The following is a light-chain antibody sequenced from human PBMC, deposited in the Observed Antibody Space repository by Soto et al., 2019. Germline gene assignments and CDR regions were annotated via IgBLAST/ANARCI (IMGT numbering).Light chain of an antibody. CDR2: EVS. CDR1: SSDVGLYDY. V-gene: IGLV2-14*01. Sequence: QSVLTQPASVSGSPGQSITVSCTGTSSDVGLYDYVSWYQQHPGKSPKLIVYEVSHRPSGVSSRFSGSKSGNTASLTISGLQTGDEADYYCSSYTTVFTYVFGTGTKVTVL. J-gene: IGLJ1*01. CDR3: SSYTTVFTYV.